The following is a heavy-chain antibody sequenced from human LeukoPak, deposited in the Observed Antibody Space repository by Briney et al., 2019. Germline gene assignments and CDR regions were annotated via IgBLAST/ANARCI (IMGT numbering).Heavy chain of an antibody. CDR2: ISWNSGSI. CDR3: ARDPYNGSYGDDYYYMDV. V-gene: IGHV3-9*01. Sequence: PGRSLRLSCAASGFTFDDYAMRWVRQAPGKGLEWVSGISWNSGSIGYADSVKGRFTISRDNAKNSLSLQMNSLRAEDTAVYYCARDPYNGSYGDDYYYMDVWGKGTTVTISS. J-gene: IGHJ6*03. CDR1: GFTFDDYA. D-gene: IGHD1-26*01.